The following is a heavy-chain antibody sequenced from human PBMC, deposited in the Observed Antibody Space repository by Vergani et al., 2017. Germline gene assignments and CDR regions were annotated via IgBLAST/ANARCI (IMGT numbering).Heavy chain of an antibody. D-gene: IGHD1-26*01. Sequence: VQLVESGGGLVQPGGCLRLSCTASGFTFSNYWMQWVRQAPGKGLMWVSRINSDGDSSSYADSVKGRFTISRDNAKNTLYLKMDSLRAEDTAVYYCARDGWELLDYFYYMDVWGKGTTVTVSS. CDR3: ARDGWELLDYFYYMDV. J-gene: IGHJ6*03. CDR2: INSDGDSS. V-gene: IGHV3-74*01. CDR1: GFTFSNYW.